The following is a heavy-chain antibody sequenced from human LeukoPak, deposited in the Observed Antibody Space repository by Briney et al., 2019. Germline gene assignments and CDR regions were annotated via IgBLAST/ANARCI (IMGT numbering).Heavy chain of an antibody. CDR3: ARDLGSSSWGEGYYGMDV. D-gene: IGHD6-13*01. Sequence: SETLSLTCTVSGGSISSGGYYWSWIRQHPGKGLEWIGYIYYSGSTYYNPPLKSRVTISVGTSKNQFSLKLSSVTAADTAVYYCARDLGSSSWGEGYYGMDVWGQGTTVTVSS. CDR2: IYYSGST. CDR1: GGSISSGGYY. V-gene: IGHV4-31*03. J-gene: IGHJ6*02.